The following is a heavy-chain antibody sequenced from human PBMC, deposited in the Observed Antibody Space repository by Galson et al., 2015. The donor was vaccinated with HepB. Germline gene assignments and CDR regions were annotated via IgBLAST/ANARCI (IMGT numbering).Heavy chain of an antibody. CDR3: ARIIQVKGPHDAFDI. Sequence: PALVKPTQTLTLTCTFSGFSLSTSGMCVSWIRQPPGKALEWLALIDWDDDKYYSTSLKTRLTISKDTSKNQVVLTMTNMDPVDTATYYCARIIQVKGPHDAFDIWGQGTMVTVSS. CDR1: GFSLSTSGMC. CDR2: IDWDDDK. V-gene: IGHV2-70*01. J-gene: IGHJ3*02. D-gene: IGHD3-22*01.